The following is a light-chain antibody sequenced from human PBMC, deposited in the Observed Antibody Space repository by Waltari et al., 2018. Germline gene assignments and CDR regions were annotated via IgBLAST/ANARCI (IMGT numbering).Light chain of an antibody. J-gene: IGKJ1*01. CDR1: QSVGND. Sequence: EIVMTQSPATLSVSPGERATLSCRAIQSVGNDLAWYHQAPGQAPRLLIYGASSRATGVPARFSGSGSGTEFTLTITSLQSGDFGIYFCQQYKEWPPWTFGQGTRVDTK. V-gene: IGKV3-15*01. CDR2: GAS. CDR3: QQYKEWPPWT.